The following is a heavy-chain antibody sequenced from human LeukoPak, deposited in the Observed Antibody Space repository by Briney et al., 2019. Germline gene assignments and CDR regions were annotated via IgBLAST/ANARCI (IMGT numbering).Heavy chain of an antibody. CDR1: GGSISSYY. CDR2: IYYSGST. D-gene: IGHD3-22*01. CDR3: ARVPPRPGYYDSSGYRQYYFDY. Sequence: PSETLSLTCTVSGGSISSYYWSWIRQPPGKGLEWIGYIYYSGSTNYNPSLKSRVTISVDTSKNQFPLKLSSVTAADTAVYYCARVPPRPGYYDSSGYRQYYFDYWGQGTLVTVSS. V-gene: IGHV4-59*12. J-gene: IGHJ4*02.